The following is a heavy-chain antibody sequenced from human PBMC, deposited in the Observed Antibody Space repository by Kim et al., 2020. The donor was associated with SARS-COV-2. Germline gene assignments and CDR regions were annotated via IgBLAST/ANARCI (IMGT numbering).Heavy chain of an antibody. Sequence: SETLSLTCAVYGGSFSGYYWSWIRQPPGKGLEWIGEINHSGSTNYNPSLKSRVTISVDTSKNQFSLKLSSVTAADTAVYYCARGLGTVVVPAAIHGSSSSNHYWYFDLWGRGTLVTVSS. CDR3: ARGLGTVVVPAAIHGSSSSNHYWYFDL. D-gene: IGHD2-2*02. J-gene: IGHJ2*01. CDR1: GGSFSGYY. CDR2: INHSGST. V-gene: IGHV4-34*01.